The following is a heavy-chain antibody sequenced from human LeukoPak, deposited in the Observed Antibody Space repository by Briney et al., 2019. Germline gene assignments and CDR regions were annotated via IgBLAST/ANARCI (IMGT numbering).Heavy chain of an antibody. V-gene: IGHV3-30-3*01. J-gene: IGHJ5*02. Sequence: GGSLRPSCAASGFTFSSYAMHWVRQAPGKGLEWVAVIPYDGSNKYYADSVKGRFTISRDNSKNTLYLQMNSLRAEDTAVYYCARDPDAGYSSGWFLNWFDPWGQGTLVTVSS. CDR2: IPYDGSNK. D-gene: IGHD6-19*01. CDR3: ARDPDAGYSSGWFLNWFDP. CDR1: GFTFSSYA.